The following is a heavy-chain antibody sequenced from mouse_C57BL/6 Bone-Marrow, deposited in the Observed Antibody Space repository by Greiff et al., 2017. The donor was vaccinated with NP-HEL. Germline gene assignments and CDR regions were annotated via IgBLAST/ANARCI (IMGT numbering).Heavy chain of an antibody. Sequence: VQLQQSGPELVKPGASVKISCKASGYAFSSSWMNWVKQRPGKGLEWIGRIYPGDGDTNYNGKFKGKATLTADKSSSQAYMQLSSLTSEDSAVYFCARYNWDEDYWGQGTTLTVSS. D-gene: IGHD4-1*02. CDR3: ARYNWDEDY. CDR2: IYPGDGDT. V-gene: IGHV1-82*01. CDR1: GYAFSSSW. J-gene: IGHJ2*01.